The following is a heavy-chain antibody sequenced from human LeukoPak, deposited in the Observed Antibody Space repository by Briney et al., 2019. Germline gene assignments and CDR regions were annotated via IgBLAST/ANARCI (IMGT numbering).Heavy chain of an antibody. CDR3: ARSTVEYSSSPPLDY. CDR1: GFTFSSYA. CDR2: ISYDGSNK. V-gene: IGHV3-30-3*01. Sequence: QAGGSLGLSCAASGFTFSSYAMHWVRQAPGKGLEWVAVISYDGSNKYYADSVKGRFTISRDNSKNTLYLQMNSLRAEDTAVYYCARSTVEYSSSPPLDYWGQGTLVTVSS. J-gene: IGHJ4*02. D-gene: IGHD6-6*01.